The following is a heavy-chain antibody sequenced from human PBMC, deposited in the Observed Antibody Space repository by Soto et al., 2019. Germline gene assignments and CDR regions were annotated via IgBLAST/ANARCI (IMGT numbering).Heavy chain of an antibody. CDR3: ARGTIYEQQLLSEYFQH. CDR1: GGSFSGYY. J-gene: IGHJ1*01. V-gene: IGHV4-34*01. CDR2: INHSGST. D-gene: IGHD6-13*01. Sequence: SETLSLTCAVYGGSFSGYYWSWIRQPPGKGLEWIGEINHSGSTNYNPSLKSRVTISVDTSKNQFSLKLSSVTAADTAVYYCARGTIYEQQLLSEYFQHWGQGTLVTVSS.